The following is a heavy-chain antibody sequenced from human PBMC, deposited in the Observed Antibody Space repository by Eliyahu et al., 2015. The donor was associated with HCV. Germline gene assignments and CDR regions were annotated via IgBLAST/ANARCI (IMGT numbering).Heavy chain of an antibody. CDR3: ARVLYHGYSSSWHFDY. J-gene: IGHJ4*02. V-gene: IGHV3-7*03. Sequence: EVQLVESGGGLVQPGGSLRLSCAASGFTFXSXWMSWVRQGPGKGLEWVANIKQDGSEKYYVDSVKGRFTISRDNAKNSLYLQMNSLRAEDTAVYYCARVLYHGYSSSWHFDYWGQGTLVTVSS. CDR2: IKQDGSEK. D-gene: IGHD6-13*01. CDR1: GFTFXSXW.